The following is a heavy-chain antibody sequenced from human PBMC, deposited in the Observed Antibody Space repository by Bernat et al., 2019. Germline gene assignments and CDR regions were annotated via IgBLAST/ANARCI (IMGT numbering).Heavy chain of an antibody. D-gene: IGHD2-2*02. V-gene: IGHV3-21*01. CDR2: ISSSSSYI. Sequence: EVQLVESGGGLVKPGGSLRLSCVASGFTFSSYSMNWVRQAPGKGLEWVSSISSSSSYIYYADSVKGRFTISRDNAKNSLCLQMNSMRAEDTAVYYCARDLNPYTAANYYYYYGMDVWGQGTTVTVSS. CDR1: GFTFSSYS. J-gene: IGHJ6*02. CDR3: ARDLNPYTAANYYYYYGMDV.